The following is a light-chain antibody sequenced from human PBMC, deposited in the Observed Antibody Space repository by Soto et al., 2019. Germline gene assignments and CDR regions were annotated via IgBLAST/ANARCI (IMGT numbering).Light chain of an antibody. CDR2: AAS. CDR1: QGIRTD. CDR3: LQDYNYPRA. V-gene: IGKV1-6*01. Sequence: AIQMTQSPSSLSASVGDRDTITCRASQGIRTDLGWYQQKPGKAPKLLIYAASSLQSGVPSRFSGSGSGTDFTLTISSLQPEDFATYYCLQDYNYPRAFGQGTKVDIK. J-gene: IGKJ1*01.